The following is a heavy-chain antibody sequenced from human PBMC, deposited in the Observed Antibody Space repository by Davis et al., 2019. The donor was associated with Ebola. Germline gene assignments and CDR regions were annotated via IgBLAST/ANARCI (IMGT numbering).Heavy chain of an antibody. V-gene: IGHV3-53*01. Sequence: GESLKISCAASGFTVSSNYMSWVRQAPGKGLEWVSVIYSGGSTYYADSVKGRFTISRDNSKNTLYLQMNSLRGEDTAVYYCAKRTDYRSFDYWGQGTLVTVSS. D-gene: IGHD4-11*01. CDR3: AKRTDYRSFDY. CDR1: GFTVSSNY. J-gene: IGHJ4*02. CDR2: IYSGGST.